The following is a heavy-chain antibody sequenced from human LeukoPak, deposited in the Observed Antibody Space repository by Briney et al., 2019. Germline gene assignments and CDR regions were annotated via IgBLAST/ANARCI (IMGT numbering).Heavy chain of an antibody. J-gene: IGHJ4*02. CDR1: GFTFSSYA. D-gene: IGHD6-19*01. Sequence: GGSLRLSCAASGFTFSSYAMSWVRQAPGKGLEWVSAISGSGGSTYYADSVKGRFTISRDNSKNTLYLQMNSLRAEDTAVYYCPKDPWGGQWLVQGYFDYWGQGTLVTVSS. CDR3: PKDPWGGQWLVQGYFDY. CDR2: ISGSGGST. V-gene: IGHV3-23*01.